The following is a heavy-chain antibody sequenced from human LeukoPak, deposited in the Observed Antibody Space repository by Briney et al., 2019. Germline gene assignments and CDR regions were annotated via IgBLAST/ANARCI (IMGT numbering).Heavy chain of an antibody. CDR1: GFTFSNFW. J-gene: IGHJ4*02. D-gene: IGHD2-15*01. Sequence: GGSLRLSCAASGFTFSNFWMTWVRQAPGKGLEWVAIIKQDGSQKYYVDSVKGRFTISRDNAKNSLYLQMNSLRAEDTAVYYCAGFEDDGDYFDYWGQGTLVTVSS. CDR3: AGFEDDGDYFDY. CDR2: IKQDGSQK. V-gene: IGHV3-7*01.